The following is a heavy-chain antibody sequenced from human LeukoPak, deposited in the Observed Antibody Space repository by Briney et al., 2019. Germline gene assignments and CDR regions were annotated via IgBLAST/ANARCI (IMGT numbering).Heavy chain of an antibody. Sequence: SETLSLTCAVYGGSFSGYYWSWIRQPPGKGLEWIGEINHSGSTNYNPSLKSRVTISADTSKNQFSLKLSSVTAADTAVYYCARALSNRPYYDFWSGYRYFDYWGQGTLVTVSS. J-gene: IGHJ4*02. D-gene: IGHD3-3*01. CDR1: GGSFSGYY. CDR3: ARALSNRPYYDFWSGYRYFDY. CDR2: INHSGST. V-gene: IGHV4-34*01.